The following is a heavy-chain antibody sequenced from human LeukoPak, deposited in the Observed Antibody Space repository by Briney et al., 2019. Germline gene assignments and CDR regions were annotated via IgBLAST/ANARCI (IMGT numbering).Heavy chain of an antibody. D-gene: IGHD3-3*01. Sequence: SETLSLTCAVYGGSFSGYYWSWIRQPPGKGLEWIGEINHSGSTNYNPSLKSRVTISVDTSKNQFSLKLSSVTAADTAVYYCARCLTHYDFWSGDKFCDYWGQGTLVTVSS. CDR3: ARCLTHYDFWSGDKFCDY. CDR1: GGSFSGYY. V-gene: IGHV4-34*01. CDR2: INHSGST. J-gene: IGHJ4*02.